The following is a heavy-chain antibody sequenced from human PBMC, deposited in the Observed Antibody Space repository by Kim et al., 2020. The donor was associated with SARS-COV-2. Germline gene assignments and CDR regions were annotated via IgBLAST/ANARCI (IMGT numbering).Heavy chain of an antibody. J-gene: IGHJ4*02. Sequence: RVTMSGDTSKNQFSLKLSSVTAADTAVYYCAREYPTTPFYSGYDVVLDYWGQGTLVTVSS. CDR3: AREYPTTPFYSGYDVVLDY. V-gene: IGHV4-4*06. D-gene: IGHD5-12*01.